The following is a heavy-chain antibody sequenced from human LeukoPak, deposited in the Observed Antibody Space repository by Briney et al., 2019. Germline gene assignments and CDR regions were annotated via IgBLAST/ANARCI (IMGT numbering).Heavy chain of an antibody. CDR3: ARRGAYDQKSFDH. D-gene: IGHD3-3*01. J-gene: IGHJ4*01. CDR2: IYPGDSDM. V-gene: IGHV5-51*01. Sequence: GESLKISCKGSGYNFDTYWIAWVRQMPGKGLEWMGIIYPGDSDMRYSLSFQGQVIISADKSINTVYLQWSSLQASDTALYYCARRGAYDQKSFDHWGQGTLVTVSS. CDR1: GYNFDTYW.